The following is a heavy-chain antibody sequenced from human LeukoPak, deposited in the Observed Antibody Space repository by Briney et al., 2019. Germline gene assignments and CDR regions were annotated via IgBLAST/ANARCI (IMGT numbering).Heavy chain of an antibody. V-gene: IGHV4-4*07. CDR1: GGSISSYY. D-gene: IGHD3-10*01. CDR3: ARDSYYGSGSYNWFDP. Sequence: PSETLSLTCTVSGGSISSYYWSWIRQPAGKELEWIGRIYTSGSTNYNPSLKSRVTMSVDTSKNQFSLKLSSVTAADTAVYYCARDSYYGSGSYNWFDPWGQGTLVTVSS. CDR2: IYTSGST. J-gene: IGHJ5*02.